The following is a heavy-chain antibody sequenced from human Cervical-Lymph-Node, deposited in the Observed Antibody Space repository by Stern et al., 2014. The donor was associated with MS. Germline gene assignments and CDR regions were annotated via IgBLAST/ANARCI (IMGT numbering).Heavy chain of an antibody. J-gene: IGHJ6*02. Sequence: QLQLQESGPGLVKPSETLSLTCTVSGGFIKSYYWSWVRQSAGKGLEWIGRFHFSGNSNYNPSHKIRVTMSVDTSKSQFSLKLTSVTAADSAVYYCARDGGFCTNRVCPKYYHSGMDVWGQGTTVTVSS. CDR3: ARDGGFCTNRVCPKYYHSGMDV. V-gene: IGHV4-4*07. CDR1: GGFIKSYY. CDR2: FHFSGNS. D-gene: IGHD2-8*01.